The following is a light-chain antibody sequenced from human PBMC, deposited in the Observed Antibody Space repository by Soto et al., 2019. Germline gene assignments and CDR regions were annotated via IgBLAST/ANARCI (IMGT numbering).Light chain of an antibody. CDR3: QQYGSSRFT. J-gene: IGKJ3*01. CDR1: QSISSSY. CDR2: GAS. V-gene: IGKV3-20*01. Sequence: EIVLTQSPGTLSLSPGERDTLSCRAIQSISSSYLAWYQQKPGQAPRLLVYGASSRATGIPDRFSGSGSGTDFTLTISRLEPEDFAVYYCQQYGSSRFTFGPGTKVDIK.